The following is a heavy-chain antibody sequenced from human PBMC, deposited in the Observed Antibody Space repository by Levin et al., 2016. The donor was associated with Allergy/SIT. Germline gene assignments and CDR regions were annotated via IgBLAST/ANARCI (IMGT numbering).Heavy chain of an antibody. CDR3: ARCIAVAGVIDYYYGMDV. V-gene: IGHV3-7*01. D-gene: IGHD6-19*01. Sequence: WIRQPPGKGLEWVANIKGDGSEKNDVDSVKGRFIISRDNAKNSLYLQMNSLRVEDTAIYYCARCIAVAGVIDYYYGMDVWGQGTTVTVSS. CDR2: IKGDGSEK. J-gene: IGHJ6*02.